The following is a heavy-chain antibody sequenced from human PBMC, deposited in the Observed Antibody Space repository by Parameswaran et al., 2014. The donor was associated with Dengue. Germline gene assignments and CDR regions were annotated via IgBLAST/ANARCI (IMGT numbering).Heavy chain of an antibody. D-gene: IGHD6-19*01. Sequence: PGKGLEWIGYIYYSGSTNYNPSLKSRVTISVDTSKNQFSLKLSSVTAADTAVYYCARVAVAGKGRYFDYWGQGTLVTVSS. CDR2: IYYSGST. J-gene: IGHJ4*02. V-gene: IGHV4-59*12. CDR3: ARVAVAGKGRYFDY.